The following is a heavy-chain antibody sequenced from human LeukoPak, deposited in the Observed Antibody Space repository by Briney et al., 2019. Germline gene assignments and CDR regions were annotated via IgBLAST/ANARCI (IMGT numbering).Heavy chain of an antibody. D-gene: IGHD1-26*01. Sequence: SETLSLTCTVSGGSISSYYWSWIRQPPGKGLEWIGYIYYSGSTNYNPSLKSRVTISVDTSKNQFSLKLSSVTAADTAVYYCARVGATNDAFDIWGQGTMVTVSS. CDR1: GGSISSYY. CDR2: IYYSGST. V-gene: IGHV4-59*08. J-gene: IGHJ3*02. CDR3: ARVGATNDAFDI.